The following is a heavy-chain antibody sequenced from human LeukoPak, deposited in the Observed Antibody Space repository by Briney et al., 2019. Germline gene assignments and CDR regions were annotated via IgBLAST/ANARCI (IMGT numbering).Heavy chain of an antibody. J-gene: IGHJ6*03. Sequence: SVKVSCKASGYTFTSYGISWVRQAPGQGLEWMGWISAYNGNTNYAQKLQGRVTMTTDTSTSTAYMELRSLRSDDTAVYYCARSIAAPGGLLDYYYYMDVWGKGTTVTISS. V-gene: IGHV1-18*01. CDR3: ARSIAAPGGLLDYYYYMDV. D-gene: IGHD6-13*01. CDR2: ISAYNGNT. CDR1: GYTFTSYG.